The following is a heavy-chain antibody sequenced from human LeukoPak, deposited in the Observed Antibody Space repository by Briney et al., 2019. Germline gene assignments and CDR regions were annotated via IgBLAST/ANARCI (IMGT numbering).Heavy chain of an antibody. D-gene: IGHD6-19*01. CDR3: ARGSLAGSYYYYYMDV. CDR2: MNPNSGNT. J-gene: IGHJ6*03. CDR1: GYTFTSYD. V-gene: IGHV1-8*01. Sequence: ASVKVSCKASGYTFTSYDINWVRQATGQGLEWMGWMNPNSGNTGYAQKFQGRVTMTRNTSISPAYMELSSLRSEDPAVYYCARGSLAGSYYYYYMDVWGKGTTVTVSS.